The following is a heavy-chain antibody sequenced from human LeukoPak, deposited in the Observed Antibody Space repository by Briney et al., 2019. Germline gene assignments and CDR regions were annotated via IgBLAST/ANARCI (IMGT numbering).Heavy chain of an antibody. CDR1: GGSISGFY. CDR3: ATHPFATPFDY. Sequence: SETLSLTCTVSGGSISGFYWSWIRQPPGKGLEWIGYIYYSGDSNYNPSLKSRVTMSLDTSKNQLSLRLSSVTAADTAVYYCATHPFATPFDYRGRGTLVTVSS. CDR2: IYYSGDS. J-gene: IGHJ4*02. V-gene: IGHV4-59*08. D-gene: IGHD2-15*01.